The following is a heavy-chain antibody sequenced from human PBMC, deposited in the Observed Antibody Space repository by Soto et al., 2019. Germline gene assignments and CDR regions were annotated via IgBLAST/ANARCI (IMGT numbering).Heavy chain of an antibody. CDR2: MNPNSGHT. CDR1: GYTFTSHD. CDR3: ASDMSTT. D-gene: IGHD2-2*01. J-gene: IGHJ5*02. V-gene: IGHV1-8*01. Sequence: QVQLVQSGAEVKKPGASVKVSCKASGYTFTSHDLNWMLQATGQGLEWMGWMNPNSGHTNYAQKFQGRVTMTRDTSISTAYMELTSLRSEDTAIYYCASDMSTTWGQGTLVTVSS.